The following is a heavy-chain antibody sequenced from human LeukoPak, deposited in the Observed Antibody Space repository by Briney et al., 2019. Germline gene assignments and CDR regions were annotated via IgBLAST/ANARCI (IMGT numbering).Heavy chain of an antibody. J-gene: IGHJ3*02. CDR2: IYYSGST. Sequence: SETLSLTCTVSGGSISSYYWSWIRQPPGKGLEWIGYIYYSGSTNYNPSLKSRVTISVDTSKNQFSLKLSSVTAADTAVYYCARARSRDGYNWGAFDIWGQGTMVTVSS. D-gene: IGHD5-24*01. V-gene: IGHV4-59*01. CDR3: ARARSRDGYNWGAFDI. CDR1: GGSISSYY.